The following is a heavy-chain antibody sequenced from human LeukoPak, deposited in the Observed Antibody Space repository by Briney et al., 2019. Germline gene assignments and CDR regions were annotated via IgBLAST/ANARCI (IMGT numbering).Heavy chain of an antibody. CDR1: GYTLTELS. V-gene: IGHV1-24*01. CDR3: ATDLWAVAGTSVGDY. D-gene: IGHD6-19*01. CDR2: FDPEDGET. J-gene: IGHJ4*02. Sequence: GASVKVSCKVSGYTLTELSMHWVRQAPGKGLEWMGGFDPEDGETIYAQKFQGRVTMTEDTSTDTAYMELSSLRSEDTAVYYCATDLWAVAGTSVGDYWGQGTLVTVSS.